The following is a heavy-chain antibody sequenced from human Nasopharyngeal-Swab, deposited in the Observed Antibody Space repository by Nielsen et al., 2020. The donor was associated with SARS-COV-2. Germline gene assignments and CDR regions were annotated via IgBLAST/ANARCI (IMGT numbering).Heavy chain of an antibody. CDR1: GYTFTSYG. CDR3: ARVGDGGKAFDI. V-gene: IGHV1-8*02. D-gene: IGHD4-23*01. J-gene: IGHJ3*02. CDR2: MNPNSGNT. Sequence: ASVKVSCKASGYTFTSYGISWVRQATGQGLEWMGWMNPNSGNTGYAQKFQGRVTMTRNTSISTAYMELSSLRSEDTAVYYCARVGDGGKAFDIWGQGTMVTVSS.